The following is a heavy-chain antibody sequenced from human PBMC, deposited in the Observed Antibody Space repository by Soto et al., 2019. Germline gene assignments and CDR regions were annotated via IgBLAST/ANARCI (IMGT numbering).Heavy chain of an antibody. CDR2: IYYRGYT. J-gene: IGHJ4*02. V-gene: IGHV4-39*01. Sequence: QLQLQESGPGLVKPSETLSLTCAVSGGSITSSSYYWGWIRQARGRGLEWIGTIYYRGYTYYNPSLESRVTISADTSNNQLSLNLRSVTAADTAVYYCATPAGADYTFDDWGQGILVTVSS. D-gene: IGHD4-4*01. CDR3: ATPAGADYTFDD. CDR1: GGSITSSSYY.